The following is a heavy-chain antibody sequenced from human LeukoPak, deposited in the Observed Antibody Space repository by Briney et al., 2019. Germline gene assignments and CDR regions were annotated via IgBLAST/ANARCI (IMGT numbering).Heavy chain of an antibody. CDR2: ISAYNGNT. Sequence: ASVKVSCKASGYTFTSYGISWVRQAPGQGLEWMGWISAYNGNTNYAQKLQGRVTMTTDTSTSTAYMALRSLRSDDTAVYYCARDSLRTAIAMAGGNWFDPWGQGTLVTVSP. V-gene: IGHV1-18*01. J-gene: IGHJ5*02. CDR1: GYTFTSYG. D-gene: IGHD6-19*01. CDR3: ARDSLRTAIAMAGGNWFDP.